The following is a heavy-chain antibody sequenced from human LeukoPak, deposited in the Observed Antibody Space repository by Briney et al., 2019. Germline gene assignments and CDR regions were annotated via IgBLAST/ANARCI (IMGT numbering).Heavy chain of an antibody. V-gene: IGHV3-9*01. CDR3: ARDPARGDY. Sequence: PGGSLRLSCAASGFTFDDYAMRWVRQAPGKGLEWVSGISWNSGSIGYADSVKGRFTISRDNAKNSLYLQMNSLRAEDTAVYYCARDPARGDYWGQGTLVTVSS. J-gene: IGHJ4*02. CDR2: ISWNSGSI. CDR1: GFTFDDYA.